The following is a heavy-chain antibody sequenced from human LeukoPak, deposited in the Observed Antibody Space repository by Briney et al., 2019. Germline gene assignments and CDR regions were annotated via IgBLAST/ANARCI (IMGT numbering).Heavy chain of an antibody. Sequence: SGPALVKPTQTLTLTCTFSGFSLSTSGMCVSWIRQPPGKALEWLARIDWDDDKYYSTSLKTRLTISKDTSKNQVVLTMTSMDPVDTATYYCARMVVATTRGAFDIWGQGTMVTVSS. J-gene: IGHJ3*02. CDR3: ARMVVATTRGAFDI. D-gene: IGHD5-12*01. CDR2: IDWDDDK. V-gene: IGHV2-70*11. CDR1: GFSLSTSGMC.